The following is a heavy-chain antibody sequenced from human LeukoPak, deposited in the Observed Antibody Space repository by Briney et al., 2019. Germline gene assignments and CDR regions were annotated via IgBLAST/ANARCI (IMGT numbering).Heavy chain of an antibody. CDR1: GFPFNSAG. V-gene: IGHV3-64D*06. CDR3: VKVRGNSGWSPFDF. Sequence: GSLRISCSASGFPFNSAGMHWVRQAPGKGLGYISSINKIGTTTYYADSAKGRFTISRDNSKNTLYLQMTSLRIEDTAIYYCVKVRGNSGWSPFDFWGQGTLVTVSS. D-gene: IGHD6-19*01. CDR2: INKIGTTT. J-gene: IGHJ4*02.